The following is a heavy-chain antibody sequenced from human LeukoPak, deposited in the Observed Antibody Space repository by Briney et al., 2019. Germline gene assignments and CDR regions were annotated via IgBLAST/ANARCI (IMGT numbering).Heavy chain of an antibody. V-gene: IGHV1-2*02. Sequence: GASVKVSCKASGYTFTGYYMHWVRQAPGQGLEWMGWINPNSGGTNYAQKFQGRVTMTRDTSISTAYMELSRLRSDDTAVYYCATLGYCSSTSCQKASTNYYWGQGTLVTVSS. D-gene: IGHD2-2*01. J-gene: IGHJ4*02. CDR1: GYTFTGYY. CDR2: INPNSGGT. CDR3: ATLGYCSSTSCQKASTNYY.